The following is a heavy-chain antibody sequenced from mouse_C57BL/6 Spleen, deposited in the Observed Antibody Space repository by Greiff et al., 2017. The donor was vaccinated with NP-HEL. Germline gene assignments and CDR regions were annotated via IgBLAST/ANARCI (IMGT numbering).Heavy chain of an antibody. J-gene: IGHJ4*01. CDR2: IDPNSGGT. CDR1: GYTFTSYW. D-gene: IGHD1-1*01. CDR3: ARKYYGRAMDY. Sequence: VQLQQPGAELVKPGASVKLSCKASGYTFTSYWMHWVKQRPGRGLEWIGRIDPNSGGTKYNEKFKSKATLTADKPSSTAYMQLCSLTSEDSAIYYYARKYYGRAMDYWGQGTSVTVSS. V-gene: IGHV1-72*01.